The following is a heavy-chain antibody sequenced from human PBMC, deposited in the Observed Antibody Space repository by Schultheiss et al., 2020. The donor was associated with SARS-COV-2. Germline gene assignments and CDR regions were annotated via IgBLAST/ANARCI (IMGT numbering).Heavy chain of an antibody. CDR1: GFTFSSYG. Sequence: SCAASGFTFSSYGMHWVRQAPGKGLEWVAVIWYDGSNKYYADSVKGRFTISRDNSKNTLYLQMNSLRAEDTAVYYCASLIAAAGTSLFDYWGQGTLVTVSS. J-gene: IGHJ4*02. CDR2: IWYDGSNK. CDR3: ASLIAAAGTSLFDY. V-gene: IGHV3-33*01. D-gene: IGHD6-13*01.